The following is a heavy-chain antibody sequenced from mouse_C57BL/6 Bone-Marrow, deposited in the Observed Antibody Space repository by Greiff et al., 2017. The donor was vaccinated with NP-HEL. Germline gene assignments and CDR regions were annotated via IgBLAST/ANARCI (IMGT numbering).Heavy chain of an antibody. D-gene: IGHD2-2*01. V-gene: IGHV1-74*01. Sequence: VQLQQPGAELVKPGASVKVSCKASGYTFTSYWMNWVKKRPGQGLEGIGRIHPSDSDTNYNQKFKGKATLTVDKSSSTAYMQLSSLTSEDSAVYYCAIYYGYSWGQGTTLTVSS. CDR1: GYTFTSYW. CDR2: IHPSDSDT. J-gene: IGHJ2*01. CDR3: AIYYGYS.